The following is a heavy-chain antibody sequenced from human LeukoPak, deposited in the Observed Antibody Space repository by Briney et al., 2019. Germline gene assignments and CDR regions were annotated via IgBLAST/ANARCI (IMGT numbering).Heavy chain of an antibody. CDR2: IYPGDSDT. J-gene: IGHJ5*02. CDR1: GYSFTSYW. Sequence: GESLKISCKGSGYSFTSYWIGWVRQLPGKGLELMGIIYPGDSDTRYSPSFQGQVTISADKSISTAYLQWSSLKASDTAMYYCARHHSSSWDNWFDPWGQGTLVTVSS. D-gene: IGHD6-13*01. CDR3: ARHHSSSWDNWFDP. V-gene: IGHV5-51*01.